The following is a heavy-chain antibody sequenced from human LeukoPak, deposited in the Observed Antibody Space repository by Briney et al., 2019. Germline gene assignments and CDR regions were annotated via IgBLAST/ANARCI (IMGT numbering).Heavy chain of an antibody. CDR3: ARLPSLYGSGSQSLDY. D-gene: IGHD3-10*01. J-gene: IGHJ4*02. CDR1: GGSISSSSYY. V-gene: IGHV4-39*01. CDR2: IYYSGST. Sequence: SETLSLTCTVSGGSISSSSYYWGWIRQPPGKGLEWIGSIYYSGSTYYNPSLKSRVTISVDTSKNQFSLKLSSVTAADTAVYYCARLPSLYGSGSQSLDYWGQGTLVTVSS.